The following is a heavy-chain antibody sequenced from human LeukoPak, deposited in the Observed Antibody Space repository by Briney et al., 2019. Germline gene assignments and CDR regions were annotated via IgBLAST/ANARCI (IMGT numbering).Heavy chain of an antibody. CDR3: AKPADDFWSGYPTY. CDR1: GFTFSSYA. Sequence: SGGSLRLSCAASGFTFSSYAMSWVRQAPGKGLEWVSAISGSGGSTYYADSVKGRFTISRDNSKNTLYLQMNSLRAEDTAVYYCAKPADDFWSGYPTYWGQGTLVTVSS. V-gene: IGHV3-23*01. D-gene: IGHD3-3*01. J-gene: IGHJ4*02. CDR2: ISGSGGST.